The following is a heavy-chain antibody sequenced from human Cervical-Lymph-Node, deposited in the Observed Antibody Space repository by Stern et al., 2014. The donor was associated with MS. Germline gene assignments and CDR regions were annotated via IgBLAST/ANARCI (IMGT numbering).Heavy chain of an antibody. CDR1: GDSIRSGAYH. D-gene: IGHD3-10*01. J-gene: IGHJ6*02. CDR3: ARALGPMNHYYYYKMDL. Sequence: QVQLQESGPGLVKPSQTLSVTCTVSGDSIRSGAYHWTWIRQHPGKGLEWIGNLYHSGVTSYNPSLQSRIIISIDTSKNQFSLNLSSVTAADTAVYYCARALGPMNHYYYYKMDLWGQGTTVTVSS. V-gene: IGHV4-31*03. CDR2: LYHSGVT.